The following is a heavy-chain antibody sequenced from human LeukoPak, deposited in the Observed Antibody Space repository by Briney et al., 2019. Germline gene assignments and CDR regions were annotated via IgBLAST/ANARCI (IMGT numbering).Heavy chain of an antibody. D-gene: IGHD3-10*01. J-gene: IGHJ4*02. CDR1: RFAFSTYL. CDR2: INTEETIA. CDR3: ARGVAGSGSYYNVGFDF. V-gene: IGHV3-74*01. Sequence: GGCLRLSPAPSRFAFSTYLMHTVPQAPGKGLLWVSRINTEETIANYADSVTGRFTISRDNTKNTLHLRMNSLRVEDTAVYYCARGVAGSGSYYNVGFDFWGQGALVTVSS.